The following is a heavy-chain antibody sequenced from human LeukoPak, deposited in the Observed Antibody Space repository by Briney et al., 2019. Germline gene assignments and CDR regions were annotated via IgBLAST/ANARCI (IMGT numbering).Heavy chain of an antibody. D-gene: IGHD3-10*01. CDR2: ISGSGGST. CDR1: GFTFSSYG. J-gene: IGHJ5*02. V-gene: IGHV3-23*01. Sequence: GGSLRLSCAASGFTFSSYGMSWVRQAPGKGLEWVSAISGSGGSTYYADSVKGRFTISRDNSKNTLYLQLNSLRAEDTAVYYCAALTMVRGVIGPWGQGTLVTVSS. CDR3: AALTMVRGVIGP.